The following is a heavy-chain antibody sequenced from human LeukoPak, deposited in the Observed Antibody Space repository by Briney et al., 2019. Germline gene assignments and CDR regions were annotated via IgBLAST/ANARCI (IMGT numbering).Heavy chain of an antibody. CDR2: IYHSGSP. J-gene: IGHJ3*02. CDR1: GYSISSGYY. D-gene: IGHD3-22*01. V-gene: IGHV4-38-2*01. CDR3: ARSYYYHSSGYYYGDAIDI. Sequence: PSEPLSLTCVVSGYSISSGYYWGWIRQPPGKGLEWIGSIYHSGSPYYNPSLKSRVTISVDTSKNQFSLRLSSVTAADTAVYYCARSYYYHSSGYYYGDAIDIWGQGTMVTVSS.